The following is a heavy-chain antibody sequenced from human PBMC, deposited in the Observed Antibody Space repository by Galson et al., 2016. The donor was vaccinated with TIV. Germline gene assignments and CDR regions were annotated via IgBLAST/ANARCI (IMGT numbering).Heavy chain of an antibody. CDR3: ARFYDSTGYPWDY. J-gene: IGHJ4*02. CDR2: IYWDDLK. CDR1: GFSLSTRGVG. Sequence: PALVKPTQTLTLTCSFSGFSLSTRGVGVGWIRQPPGKALEWLALIYWDDLKRYRPSLENRLTITKDTPRNQVVLTMTNMDPVDTATYYCARFYDSTGYPWDYWGQGTLVTGSS. V-gene: IGHV2-5*02. D-gene: IGHD3-22*01.